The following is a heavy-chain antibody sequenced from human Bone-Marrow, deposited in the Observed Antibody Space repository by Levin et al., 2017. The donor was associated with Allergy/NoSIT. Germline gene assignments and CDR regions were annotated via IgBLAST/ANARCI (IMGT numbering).Heavy chain of an antibody. Sequence: GESLKISCAASGFSFRSYWMHWVRQVPGKGLVWVSRILNDGSTRTYADFVKGRFTISRDNGKNTLYLQMNRLREEDTALYYCVKDDYASNWGQGTMVTVSS. CDR3: VKDDYASN. V-gene: IGHV3-74*01. CDR2: ILNDGSTR. J-gene: IGHJ3*01. D-gene: IGHD4-17*01. CDR1: GFSFRSYW.